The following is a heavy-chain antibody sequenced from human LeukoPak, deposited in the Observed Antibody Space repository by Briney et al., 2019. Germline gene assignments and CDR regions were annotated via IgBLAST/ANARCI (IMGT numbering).Heavy chain of an antibody. CDR1: EFTFSSYA. V-gene: IGHV3-23*01. Sequence: GGSLRLSCAASEFTFSSYAMQWVRQAPGKGLEWVSGISVSGGSTWYADSVKGRFTISRDNSKNTLYLQMNSLRGDDTAVYYCARDSPLTAGPFDPWGQGTLVTVSS. J-gene: IGHJ5*02. D-gene: IGHD7-27*01. CDR2: ISVSGGST. CDR3: ARDSPLTAGPFDP.